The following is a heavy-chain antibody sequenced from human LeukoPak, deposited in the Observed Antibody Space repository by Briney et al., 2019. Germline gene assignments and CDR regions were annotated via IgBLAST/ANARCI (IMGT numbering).Heavy chain of an antibody. Sequence: PSETLSFTCAVYGGSFSGYYWSWIRQPPGKGLEWIGEINHSGSTNYNPSLKSRVTISVDTSKNQFSLKLSSVTAADTAVYYCARRSMAGYSTYWGQGTLVTVSS. V-gene: IGHV4-34*01. CDR3: ARRSMAGYSTY. J-gene: IGHJ4*02. CDR1: GGSFSGYY. D-gene: IGHD6-13*01. CDR2: INHSGST.